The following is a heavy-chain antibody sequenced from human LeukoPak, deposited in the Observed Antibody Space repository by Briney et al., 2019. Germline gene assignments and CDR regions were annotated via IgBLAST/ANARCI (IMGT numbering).Heavy chain of an antibody. CDR2: IYYSGNT. CDR3: ARHKRFTSKGMDV. V-gene: IGHV4-59*08. Sequence: SETLSLTCTVSGGSISSYYWSWIRQPPGKGLEWIGYIYYSGNTNYNPSLKSRVTISVDTSKNQFSLKLSSVTAADTAVYYCARHKRFTSKGMDVWGQGTTVTVSS. J-gene: IGHJ6*02. D-gene: IGHD2-2*01. CDR1: GGSISSYY.